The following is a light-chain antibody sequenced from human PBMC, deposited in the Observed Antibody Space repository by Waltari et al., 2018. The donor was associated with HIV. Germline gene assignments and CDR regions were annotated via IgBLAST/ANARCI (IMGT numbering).Light chain of an antibody. Sequence: QSALTQPASVSGSPGQSITISCTGTSSDLGSYNLVSWYQQHPGKAPKLMIYEGSKRPSGVSNRFPGSKSGNTASLTISGLQAEDEADYYCCSYAGSSTLVFGGGTKLTVL. CDR2: EGS. CDR1: SSDLGSYNL. J-gene: IGLJ3*02. V-gene: IGLV2-23*01. CDR3: CSYAGSSTLV.